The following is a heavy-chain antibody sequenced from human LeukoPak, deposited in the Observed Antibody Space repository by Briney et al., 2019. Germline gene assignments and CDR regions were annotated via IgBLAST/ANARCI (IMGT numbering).Heavy chain of an antibody. D-gene: IGHD3-22*01. CDR2: IYYSGRT. CDR3: ARRRYYDGSGYLE. J-gene: IGHJ1*01. Sequence: SGTLSLTCSVSGDSVSRSDSYWDWIRQPPGKGLEWIGTIYYSGRTYYSPSLKSRVTMSVDPSNNQFSLTLRPVTAADTAVYYCARRRYYDGSGYLEWGQGTLLSVSS. CDR1: GDSVSRSDSY. V-gene: IGHV4-39*01.